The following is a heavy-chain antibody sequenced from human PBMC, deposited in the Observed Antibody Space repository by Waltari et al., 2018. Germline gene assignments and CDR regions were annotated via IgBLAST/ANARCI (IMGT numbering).Heavy chain of an antibody. J-gene: IGHJ3*01. CDR3: ARAGLLGAFDV. D-gene: IGHD2-15*01. CDR2: NNNEGSST. Sequence: EVQLVESGGGVVQPGGSLRLYGAASGGTLRRSWIHWVRQTPGKVLMWVSRNNNEGSSTVYADSVKGRFTISRDDAKNTVSLQMNNLSAEDTALYYCARAGLLGAFDVWGQGTMVTVSS. CDR1: GGTLRRSW. V-gene: IGHV3-74*03.